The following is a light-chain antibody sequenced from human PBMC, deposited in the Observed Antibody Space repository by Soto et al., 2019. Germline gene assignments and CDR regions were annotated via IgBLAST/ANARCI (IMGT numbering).Light chain of an antibody. V-gene: IGLV2-14*01. CDR3: SSYSSTSTPVV. Sequence: QSALTQPASVSGSPRQSITISCTGSSSDIGGYSYVSWYQQHPDKAPKLMIYEVSNRPSGVSNRFSGSKSGNTASLTISGLLAEDEADYSCSSYSSTSTPVVFGGGTQLTVL. CDR1: SSDIGGYSY. J-gene: IGLJ3*02. CDR2: EVS.